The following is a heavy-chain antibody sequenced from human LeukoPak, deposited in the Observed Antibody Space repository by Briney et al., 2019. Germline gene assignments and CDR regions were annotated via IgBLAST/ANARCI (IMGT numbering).Heavy chain of an antibody. CDR3: ARRIAL. J-gene: IGHJ4*02. Sequence: PGGSLRLSCAASGFTFDDYAMPWVRQAPGKGLEWVSGISWNSGSIGYADSVKGRFTISRDNAKNSLYLQMNSLRAEDTAVYYCARRIALWGQGTLVTVSS. V-gene: IGHV3-9*01. CDR1: GFTFDDYA. CDR2: ISWNSGSI. D-gene: IGHD6-13*01.